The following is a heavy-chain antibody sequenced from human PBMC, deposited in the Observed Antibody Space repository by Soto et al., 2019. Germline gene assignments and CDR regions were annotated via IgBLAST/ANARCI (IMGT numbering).Heavy chain of an antibody. J-gene: IGHJ4*02. CDR2: IKQDGSEK. Sequence: GGSLRLSCAASGFIFSGYWMSWVRQAPGKGLEWVANIKQDGSEKTYVDSVKGRFTISRDNAKNSLYLQMNSLRAEDTAVYYCARSSFDYWGQGTLVTVSS. CDR1: GFIFSGYW. CDR3: ARSSFDY. V-gene: IGHV3-7*01.